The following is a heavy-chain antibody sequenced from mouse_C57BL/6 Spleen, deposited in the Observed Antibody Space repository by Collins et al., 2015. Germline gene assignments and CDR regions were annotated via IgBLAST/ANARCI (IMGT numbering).Heavy chain of an antibody. CDR2: INTYSGVP. V-gene: IGHV9-3*01. D-gene: IGHD2-5*01. Sequence: QIQLVQSGPELKKPGETVKISCKASGYTFTTYGMSWVKQAPGKGLKWMGWINTYSGVPTYADDFKGRFAFSLETSASTAYLQINNLKNEDTATYFCARLGSNHWYFDVWGTGTTVTVSS. CDR1: GYTFTTYG. J-gene: IGHJ1*03. CDR3: ARLGSNHWYFDV.